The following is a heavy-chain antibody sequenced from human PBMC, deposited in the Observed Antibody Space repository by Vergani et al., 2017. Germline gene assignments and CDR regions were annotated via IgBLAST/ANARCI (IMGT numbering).Heavy chain of an antibody. CDR2: INPNSGGT. V-gene: IGHV1-2*02. CDR3: ARGEGSGWKGGYHYYGMDV. Sequence: QVQLEQSGAEVKKPGASVKVSCKASGYSFTDYYMHWVRQAPGQGLEWMGWINPNSGGTNYAQKFQGRVTMTRDTSISTAYMELRRLRSDDTAVYYCARGEGSGWKGGYHYYGMDVWAQGTTVTVSS. D-gene: IGHD6-19*01. CDR1: GYSFTDYY. J-gene: IGHJ6*02.